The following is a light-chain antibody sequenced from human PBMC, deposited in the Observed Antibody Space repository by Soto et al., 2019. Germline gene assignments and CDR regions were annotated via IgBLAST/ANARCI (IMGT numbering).Light chain of an antibody. V-gene: IGLV5-52*01. CDR2: YHSDSNK. CDR3: GTWLSNPKTL. J-gene: IGLJ3*02. CDR1: SGFSVGAFW. Sequence: QLVLTQPSSHSASSGASVRLTCMLSSGFSVGAFWIRWNQQKPGNPPLYLLYYHSDSNKGQGSRVPSRFSGSKDASANAGILGIFGLQPEYVADYSRGTWLSNPKTLFAGGTNVIVL.